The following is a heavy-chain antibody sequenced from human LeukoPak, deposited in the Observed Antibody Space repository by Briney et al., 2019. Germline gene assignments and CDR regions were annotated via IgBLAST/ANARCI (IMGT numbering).Heavy chain of an antibody. CDR2: IYPGDSNT. V-gene: IGHV5-51*01. CDR1: GYSFTNDW. D-gene: IGHD6-6*01. J-gene: IGHJ4*02. Sequence: KRGESLKISCKGSGYSFTNDWIGWVRQMPGKGLEWMGIIYPGDSNTRYSPSFQGQVTITADKSISTAYLQWSSLKASDTAKYYCARHTKYSTSSRVFDYWGQGTLVTVSS. CDR3: ARHTKYSTSSRVFDY.